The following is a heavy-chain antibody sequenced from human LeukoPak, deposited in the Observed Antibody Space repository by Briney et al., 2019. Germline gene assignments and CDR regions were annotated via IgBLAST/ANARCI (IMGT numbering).Heavy chain of an antibody. Sequence: GGSLRLSCAASGFTFSTYNMNWVRQAPGKGLEWVSSISNSASYIFYADSVKGRFTISRDNAKNSLYLQMNSLRAEDTAVYYCARDPTLDYWGQGTLVTVSS. J-gene: IGHJ4*02. CDR3: ARDPTLDY. V-gene: IGHV3-21*01. CDR2: ISNSASYI. CDR1: GFTFSTYN.